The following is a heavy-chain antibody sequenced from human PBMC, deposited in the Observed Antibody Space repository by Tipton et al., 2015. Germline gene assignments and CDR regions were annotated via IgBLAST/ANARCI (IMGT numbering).Heavy chain of an antibody. D-gene: IGHD3-3*01. J-gene: IGHJ4*02. Sequence: GLVKPSQTLSLTCAISGDSVSSNSAAWNWIRQSPSRGLEWLGRTYYRSKWYRAYAPSVKSRITINPDTSKNQFSLQLNSVTAADTAVYYCARVSDFWSDAIDSWGQGSLVTVSS. CDR1: GDSVSSNSAA. CDR3: ARVSDFWSDAIDS. CDR2: TYYRSKWYR. V-gene: IGHV6-1*01.